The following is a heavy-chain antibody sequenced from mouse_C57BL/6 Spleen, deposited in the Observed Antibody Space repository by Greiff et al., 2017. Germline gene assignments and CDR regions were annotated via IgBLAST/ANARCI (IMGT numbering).Heavy chain of an antibody. CDR3: ASSPRDNGGSFDY. CDR1: GYAFSSSW. CDR2: IYPGDGDT. J-gene: IGHJ2*01. V-gene: IGHV1-82*01. D-gene: IGHD1-1*02. Sequence: VQLQQSGPELVKPGASVKISCKASGYAFSSSWMNWVKQRPGKGLEWIGRIYPGDGDTNYNGKFKGKATLTADKSSSTAYMQLSSLTSEDSAVYFGASSPRDNGGSFDYWGQGTTLTVSS.